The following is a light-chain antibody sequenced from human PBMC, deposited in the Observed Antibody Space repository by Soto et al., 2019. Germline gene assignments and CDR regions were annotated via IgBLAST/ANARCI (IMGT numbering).Light chain of an antibody. CDR1: RDIGSD. J-gene: IGKJ1*01. V-gene: IGKV1-6*01. CDR2: AAS. Sequence: SQSQCSLSAYMGDRITLTCRASRDIGSDLSWYQQKPGKAPTLLIYAASNLQSGVPSRFRGSRSGTEFTLTVSSLQPEDFATYYCLQDHDDSWTFGQGTKVDI. CDR3: LQDHDDSWT.